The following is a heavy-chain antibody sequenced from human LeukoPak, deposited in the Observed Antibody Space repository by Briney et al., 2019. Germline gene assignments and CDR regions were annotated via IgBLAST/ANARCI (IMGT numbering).Heavy chain of an antibody. D-gene: IGHD1-26*01. J-gene: IGHJ2*01. CDR3: AREGGGSGLWYYDL. CDR1: GFTFCSYS. V-gene: IGHV3-64*02. CDR2: IGGDGLTT. Sequence: PGGSLRLSCAASGFTFCSYSMHWVRQAPGKGPEFVSVIGGDGLTTFYADSVKDRFTISRDNSKSTLYLEMGSLTAEDMAVYYCAREGGGSGLWYYDLWGRGTLVTVSS.